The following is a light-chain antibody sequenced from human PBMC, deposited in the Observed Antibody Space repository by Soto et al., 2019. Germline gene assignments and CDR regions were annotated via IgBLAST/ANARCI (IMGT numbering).Light chain of an antibody. CDR2: GGS. V-gene: IGKV1-9*01. CDR1: QAINSY. J-gene: IGKJ4*01. Sequence: IQLTQSPSSLSASGGDRVTITCRASQAINSYLAWYQQEPGKAPKLLIYGGSTLQSVVPSRFSGSGSGTDFTLTISSLQPEDFATYYCQLLNACPLTFGGGTKVEL. CDR3: QLLNACPLT.